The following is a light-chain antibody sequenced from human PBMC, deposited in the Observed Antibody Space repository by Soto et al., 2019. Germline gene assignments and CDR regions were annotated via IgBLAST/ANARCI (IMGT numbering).Light chain of an antibody. CDR2: ATS. V-gene: IGKV3-20*01. CDR1: QSVDRNY. Sequence: EVVLTQSPGPLSLSPGERATLSCRASQSVDRNYLSWFQHKRGQPPRVLVFATSSRAAGTPVRISGSGSGTNFTLTITRAQPEDFGVYYCQQYGGSPPAYTCGLGTKLEI. CDR3: QQYGGSPPAYT. J-gene: IGKJ2*01.